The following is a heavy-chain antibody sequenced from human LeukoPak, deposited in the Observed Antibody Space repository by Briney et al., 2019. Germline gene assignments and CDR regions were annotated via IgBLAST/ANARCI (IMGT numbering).Heavy chain of an antibody. CDR3: ARGPGGSYRSGLGRRFYYFDY. V-gene: IGHV4-34*01. CDR2: INHSGST. D-gene: IGHD3-16*02. J-gene: IGHJ4*02. CDR1: GGSFSGYY. Sequence: PSETLSLTCAVYGGSFSGYYWSWIRQPPGKGLEWIGEINHSGSTNYNPSLKSRVTISVDTSKNQFSLKLSSVTAADTAVYYCARGPGGSYRSGLGRRFYYFDYWGQGTLVTVSS.